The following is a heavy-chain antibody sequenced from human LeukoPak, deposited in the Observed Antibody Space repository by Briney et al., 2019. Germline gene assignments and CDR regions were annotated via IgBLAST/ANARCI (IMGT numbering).Heavy chain of an antibody. CDR1: GYTFTSYG. J-gene: IGHJ4*02. V-gene: IGHV1-18*01. Sequence: ASVKVSCKASGYTFTSYGISWVRQAPGQGLEWMGWISAYNGNTNYAQKLQGRVTMTTDTSTSTAYMELSSLRSEDTAVYYCASADSIAAYLDYWGQGTLVTVSS. D-gene: IGHD6-6*01. CDR2: ISAYNGNT. CDR3: ASADSIAAYLDY.